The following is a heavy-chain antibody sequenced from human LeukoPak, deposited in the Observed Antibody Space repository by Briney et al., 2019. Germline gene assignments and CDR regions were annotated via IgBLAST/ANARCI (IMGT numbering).Heavy chain of an antibody. D-gene: IGHD7-27*01. CDR1: GGTFSSYA. V-gene: IGHV1-69*06. CDR3: ARIANWPYDAFDI. J-gene: IGHJ3*02. CDR2: IIPIFGTA. Sequence: SVKVSCKASGGTFSSYAISWVRQAPGQGLEWMGGIIPIFGTANYAQKFQGRVTITADKSTSTAYMELSSLRSEDTAVYYCARIANWPYDAFDIWGQGTMVTVSS.